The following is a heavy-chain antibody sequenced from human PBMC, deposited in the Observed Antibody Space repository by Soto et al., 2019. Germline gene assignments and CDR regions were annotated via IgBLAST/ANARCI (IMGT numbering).Heavy chain of an antibody. Sequence: QVQLVQSGAEVKKPGASVKVSCKASGYTFTSYDINWVRQATGQGLEGMGWMNPNSGNTGYAQKFQGRVTMSRNTSIRTAYMERSSLRSEDTAVSDCAREGGSSYGFDYWGQGTLVTVSS. CDR2: MNPNSGNT. J-gene: IGHJ4*02. V-gene: IGHV1-8*01. D-gene: IGHD5-18*01. CDR1: GYTFTSYD. CDR3: AREGGSSYGFDY.